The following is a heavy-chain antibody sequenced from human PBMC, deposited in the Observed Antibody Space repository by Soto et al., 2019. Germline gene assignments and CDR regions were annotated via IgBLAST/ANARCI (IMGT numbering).Heavy chain of an antibody. CDR1: GGTFSSYT. Sequence: QVQLVQSGAEVKKPGSSVKVSCKASGGTFSSYTISWVRQAPGQGLEWMGRFVPILGLAHYAQKFQGRVTITADKSTSTAYMEVSGLRSDDTAVYYCARDVGSGVDPWGQGTLVTVSS. V-gene: IGHV1-69*08. J-gene: IGHJ5*02. CDR3: ARDVGSGVDP. D-gene: IGHD3-10*01. CDR2: FVPILGLA.